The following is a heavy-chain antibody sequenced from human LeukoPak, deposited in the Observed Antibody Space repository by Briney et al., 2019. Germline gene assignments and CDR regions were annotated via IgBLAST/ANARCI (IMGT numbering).Heavy chain of an antibody. D-gene: IGHD6-13*01. Sequence: PGRSLRLSCAASGFTFSSYAMHWVRQAPGKGLEWVSSISGSSSYIYYADSVKGRFTISRHNAKNTLYLQMNSLRAEDTAVYYCAKFMSAAGTRYFDYWGQGTLVTVSS. V-gene: IGHV3-21*04. CDR3: AKFMSAAGTRYFDY. CDR1: GFTFSSYA. J-gene: IGHJ4*02. CDR2: ISGSSSYI.